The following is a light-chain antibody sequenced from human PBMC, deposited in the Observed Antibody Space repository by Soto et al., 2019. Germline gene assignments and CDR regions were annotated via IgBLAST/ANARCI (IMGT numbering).Light chain of an antibody. CDR3: QQSFSTPPT. CDR1: QGVTTY. CDR2: AAS. J-gene: IGKJ5*01. Sequence: DVQMTQSPSSLSASVGDTVTITCRASQGVTTYLNWYHQKPGKAPKLLMYAASTLPSGVPSRFSGSGSGTDFTLTISSLQPEDVATYYCQQSFSTPPTFGQGTRLDIK. V-gene: IGKV1-39*01.